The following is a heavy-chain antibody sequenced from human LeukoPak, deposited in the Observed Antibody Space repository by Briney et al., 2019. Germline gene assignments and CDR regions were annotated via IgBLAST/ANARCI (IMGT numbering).Heavy chain of an antibody. D-gene: IGHD4-17*01. CDR1: GFTVSSNY. CDR3: ARDHYGDYVGGMDV. V-gene: IGHV3-66*01. J-gene: IGHJ6*02. Sequence: GGSLRVSCAASGFTVSSNYMSWVRQAPGKGLEWVSVIYSGGSTYYADSVKGRFTISRDNSKNTLYLQMNSLRAEDTAVYYCARDHYGDYVGGMDVWGQGTTVTVSS. CDR2: IYSGGST.